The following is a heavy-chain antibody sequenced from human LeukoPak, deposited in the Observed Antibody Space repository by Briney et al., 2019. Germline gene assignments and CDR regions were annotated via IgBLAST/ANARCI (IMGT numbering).Heavy chain of an antibody. J-gene: IGHJ4*02. D-gene: IGHD6-19*01. V-gene: IGHV4-34*01. Sequence: SETLSLTCAVYGGSFSGYYWSWIRQPPGKGLEWIGEINHSGSTNYNPSLKSRVTISVDTSKNQFSLKLSSVTAADTAVYYCARRPPSSGWYGLWGQGTLVTVSS. CDR2: INHSGST. CDR1: GGSFSGYY. CDR3: ARRPPSSGWYGL.